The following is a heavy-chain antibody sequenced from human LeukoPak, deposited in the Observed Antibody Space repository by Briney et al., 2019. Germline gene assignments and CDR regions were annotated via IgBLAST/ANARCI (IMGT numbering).Heavy chain of an antibody. CDR1: GGSITSGNW. V-gene: IGHV4-4*02. D-gene: IGHD5-12*01. CDR2: IYHSGST. J-gene: IGHJ5*02. CDR3: AQGRRGYDYVTWFDP. Sequence: SGTLSLTCAVSGGSITSGNWWSWVRQPPGKGLEWIGEIYHSGSTNYNPSLKSRVTISVDKSKNQFSLKLSSVTAADTAVYYCAQGRRGYDYVTWFDPWGQGTLVTVSS.